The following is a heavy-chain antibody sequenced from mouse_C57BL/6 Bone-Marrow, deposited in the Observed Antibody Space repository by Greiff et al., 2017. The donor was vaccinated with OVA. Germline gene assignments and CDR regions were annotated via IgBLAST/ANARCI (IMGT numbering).Heavy chain of an antibody. V-gene: IGHV1-15*01. CDR1: GYTFTDYE. J-gene: IGHJ4*01. Sequence: VQLQESGAELVRPGASVTLSCKASGYTFTDYEMHWVKQTPVHGLEWIGAIDPETGGTAYNQKFKGKAIMTADKSSSIAYMELSRLTSEDSAVYYCTRGYSNYYAMDYWVQGTAVTVSS. D-gene: IGHD2-5*01. CDR3: TRGYSNYYAMDY. CDR2: IDPETGGT.